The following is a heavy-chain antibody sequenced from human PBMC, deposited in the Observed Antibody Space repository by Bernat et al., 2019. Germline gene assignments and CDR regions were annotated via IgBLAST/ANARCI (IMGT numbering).Heavy chain of an antibody. D-gene: IGHD6-6*01. J-gene: IGHJ4*02. CDR3: ASGSIAPRP. V-gene: IGHV3-30*01. CDR2: ISYDGSNK. Sequence: VQLLESGGGLVQPGGSLRLSCAASGFTFSSYAMSWVRQAPGKGLEWVAVISYDGSNKYYADSVKGRFTISRDNSKNTLYLQMNSLRAEDTAVYYCASGSIAPRPWGQGTLVTVSS. CDR1: GFTFSSYA.